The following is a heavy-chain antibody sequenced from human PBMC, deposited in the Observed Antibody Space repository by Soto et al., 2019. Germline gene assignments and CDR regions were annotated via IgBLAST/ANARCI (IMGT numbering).Heavy chain of an antibody. CDR2: IYYSGST. J-gene: IGHJ5*02. CDR1: GGSISSCY. V-gene: IGHV4-59*01. Sequence: PSETLSLTCTVSGGSISSCYWSWIRQPPGKGLEWIGYIYYSGSTNYNPSLKSRVTISVDTSKNQFSLKLSSVTAADTAVYYCARDSSEDGRRAYYYRFDPWGQGTLVTVSS. D-gene: IGHD3-10*01. CDR3: ARDSSEDGRRAYYYRFDP.